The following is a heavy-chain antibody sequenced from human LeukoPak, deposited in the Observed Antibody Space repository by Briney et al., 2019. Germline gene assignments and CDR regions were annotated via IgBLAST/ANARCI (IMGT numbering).Heavy chain of an antibody. Sequence: ASVKVSCKASGYTFTGYYMHWVRQAPGQGLEWMGWINPNSGGTNCAPKFQGRVTMTRDTSISTAYMELSRLRSDDTAVYYCASTFGYCSSTSCYTGGYYFDYWGQGTLVTVSS. CDR1: GYTFTGYY. J-gene: IGHJ4*02. V-gene: IGHV1-2*02. CDR2: INPNSGGT. D-gene: IGHD2-2*02. CDR3: ASTFGYCSSTSCYTGGYYFDY.